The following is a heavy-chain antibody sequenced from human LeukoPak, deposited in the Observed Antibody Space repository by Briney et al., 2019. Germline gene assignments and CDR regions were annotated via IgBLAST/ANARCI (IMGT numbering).Heavy chain of an antibody. CDR3: AKDRSGSYSQGLDY. CDR1: GFIFSSYG. D-gene: IGHD1-26*01. J-gene: IGHJ4*02. V-gene: IGHV3-30*02. CDR2: IRYDGTNK. Sequence: GGSLRLSCAASGFIFSSYGMHWVRQAPGKGLEWVAFIRYDGTNKYYADSVKGRFAISRDNSKNTLYLQMNSLRAEDTAVYYCAKDRSGSYSQGLDYWGQGTLVTVSS.